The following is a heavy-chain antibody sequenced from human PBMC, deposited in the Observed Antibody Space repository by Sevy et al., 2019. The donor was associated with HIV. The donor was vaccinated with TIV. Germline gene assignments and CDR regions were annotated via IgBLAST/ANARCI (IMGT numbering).Heavy chain of an antibody. V-gene: IGHV4-4*02. CDR3: ARTKIRPSGRQGWIDP. CDR2: IYHTGST. CDR1: GESMSTSNW. J-gene: IGHJ5*02. Sequence: SETLSLTCAVSGESMSTSNWWSWVRQTAEKGLQWIGEIYHTGSTKYNPSLKSRVTISLDKSKNQFSLNLMSVTAADTAVYYCARTKIRPSGRQGWIDPWGRGTLVTVSS.